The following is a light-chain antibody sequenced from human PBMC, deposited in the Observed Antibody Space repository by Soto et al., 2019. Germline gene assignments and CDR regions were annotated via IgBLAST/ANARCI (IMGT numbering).Light chain of an antibody. J-gene: IGKJ1*01. CDR2: KAS. CDR1: QTISSW. V-gene: IGKV1-5*03. CDR3: QQDNSYS. Sequence: DIQMTQSPSTLSESVVDRVTITCLASQTISSWLAWYQQKPGKAPKLLIYKASTLKSGVPSGFSGSGSGTEFTLTISSLQPDDFATYYCQQDNSYSFGQGTKVDI.